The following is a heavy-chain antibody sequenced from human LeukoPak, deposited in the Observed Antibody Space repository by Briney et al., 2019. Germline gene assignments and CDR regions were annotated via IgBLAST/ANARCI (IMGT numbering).Heavy chain of an antibody. CDR1: GGTFISYA. J-gene: IGHJ4*02. CDR2: IIPIFGTA. CDR3: ARDPEPPSYCSSTSCAGAWPTHHY. V-gene: IGHV1-69*13. Sequence: ASVKVSCKASGGTFISYAISWVRQAPGQGLEWMGGIIPIFGTANYAQKFQRRVTITADESTSTPYMELSSLRSEDTAVYYCARDPEPPSYCSSTSCAGAWPTHHYWGQGTLVTVSS. D-gene: IGHD2-2*01.